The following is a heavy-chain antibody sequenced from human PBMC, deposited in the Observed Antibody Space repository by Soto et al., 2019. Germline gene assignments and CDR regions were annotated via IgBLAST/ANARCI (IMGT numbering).Heavy chain of an antibody. J-gene: IGHJ5*02. Sequence: EVQLVESGGGLVQPGGSLRLSCAASGFTVSSSYLYWVRQAPGRGLEWVSSIYISGSTYYADSVQGRFTISRDNSKNTLYLQMNSLRAEDTAVYYCARGKVWTNPNWLDPWGQGTLVTVSS. CDR3: ARGKVWTNPNWLDP. V-gene: IGHV3-66*01. CDR2: IYISGST. CDR1: GFTVSSSY. D-gene: IGHD2-21*01.